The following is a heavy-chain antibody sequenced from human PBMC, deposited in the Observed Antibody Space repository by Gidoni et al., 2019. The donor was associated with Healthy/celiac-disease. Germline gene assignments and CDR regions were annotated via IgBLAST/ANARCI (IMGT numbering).Heavy chain of an antibody. D-gene: IGHD3-22*01. CDR3: AKDGTPMIVVAIYWYFDL. CDR2: ISNDGSNK. V-gene: IGHV3-30*18. Sequence: QVQLVESGGGVVPPGRSLRLSCAASGFTFSRYGMHWVGQAPGKGPEGVAVISNDGSNKYYADSVKGRFTISRDNSKNTLYLQMNSLRAEDTAVYYCAKDGTPMIVVAIYWYFDLWGRGTLVTVSS. J-gene: IGHJ2*01. CDR1: GFTFSRYG.